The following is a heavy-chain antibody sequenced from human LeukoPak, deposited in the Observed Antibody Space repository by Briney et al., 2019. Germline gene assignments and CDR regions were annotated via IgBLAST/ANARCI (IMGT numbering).Heavy chain of an antibody. CDR1: GGTFSSYA. D-gene: IGHD3-22*01. J-gene: IGHJ3*02. CDR3: ARLIVVSGNAFDI. CDR2: ISAYNGNT. V-gene: IGHV1-18*01. Sequence: ASVKVSCKASGGTFSSYAINWVRQAPGQGLEWMGWISAYNGNTNSAQKLQGRVTMTTDSSTSTAYMELRSLRSDDTAVYYCARLIVVSGNAFDIWGQGTMVTVSS.